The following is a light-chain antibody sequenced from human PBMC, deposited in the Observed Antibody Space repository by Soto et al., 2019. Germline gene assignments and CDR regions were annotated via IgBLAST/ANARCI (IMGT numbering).Light chain of an antibody. CDR2: AAF. J-gene: IGKJ3*01. CDR1: QDISNY. V-gene: IGKV1-27*01. Sequence: DIQMTQSPSPLSASVGDRVTITCRASQDISNYLAWYQQRPGKVPQLLIYAAFVLQSGVPSRFSGSGSGTDFTLTISSLQPEDVATYYCQKYSGVPHFGPGTKVDIK. CDR3: QKYSGVPH.